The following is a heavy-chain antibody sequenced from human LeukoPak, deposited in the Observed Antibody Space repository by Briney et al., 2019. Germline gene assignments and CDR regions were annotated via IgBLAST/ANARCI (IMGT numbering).Heavy chain of an antibody. Sequence: SETLSLTCTVSGGSISSSSYYWGWIRQPPGKGLEWIGSIYYSGSTYYSPSLRSRVTISVDTSKNQFSLKLSSVTAADTAVYYCARLAIHPGVWVGRPYGHFDYWGQGTLVTVSS. CDR2: IYYSGST. CDR3: ARLAIHPGVWVGRPYGHFDY. V-gene: IGHV4-39*01. CDR1: GGSISSSSYY. D-gene: IGHD2-21*01. J-gene: IGHJ4*02.